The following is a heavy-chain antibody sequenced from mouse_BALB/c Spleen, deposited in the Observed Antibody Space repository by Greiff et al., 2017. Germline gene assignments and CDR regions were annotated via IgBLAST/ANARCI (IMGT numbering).Heavy chain of an antibody. D-gene: IGHD6-1*01. CDR3: SGWSAY. J-gene: IGHJ2*01. CDR1: GYSFTSYW. Sequence: QVQLQQSGAELVRPGASVKLSCKASGYSFTSYWINWVKQRPGQGLEWIGKIDPSDSYINYNQKFKDKATLTVDKSSSTAYMQLSSPTSEDSAVYYCSGWSAYWGQGTTVTVSA. V-gene: IGHV1-69*02. CDR2: IDPSDSYI.